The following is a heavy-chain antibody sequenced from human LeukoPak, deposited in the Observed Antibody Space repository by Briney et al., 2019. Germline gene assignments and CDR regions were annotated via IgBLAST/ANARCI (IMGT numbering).Heavy chain of an antibody. CDR3: ARRYFNSGICYFYDY. J-gene: IGHJ4*02. D-gene: IGHD2-8*01. V-gene: IGHV4-38-2*01. CDR1: SGNS. CDR2: VFQDVNT. Sequence: SQTLSLTCAVSSGNSWDWMRQPPGKGLQWIGSVFQDVNTYYSPSLKSRAIISLDTSKNQFSLQLTSFPAACTAVYSRARRYFNSGICYFYDYWGQGTLVSVSS.